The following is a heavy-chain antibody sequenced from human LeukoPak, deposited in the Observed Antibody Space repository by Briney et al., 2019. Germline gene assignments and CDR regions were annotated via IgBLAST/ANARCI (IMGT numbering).Heavy chain of an antibody. CDR2: FGPAAADT. Sequence: GASVTVSCKVSGYTLTEFPMHWVRQAPGKGLEWMGSFGPAAADTIYTQKFQGRVTMTEDTSTDTAYMELSSLRSEDTAVYFCASGHEGVFDYWGQGTLVTVSS. CDR3: ASGHEGVFDY. D-gene: IGHD3-10*01. J-gene: IGHJ4*02. CDR1: GYTLTEFP. V-gene: IGHV1-24*01.